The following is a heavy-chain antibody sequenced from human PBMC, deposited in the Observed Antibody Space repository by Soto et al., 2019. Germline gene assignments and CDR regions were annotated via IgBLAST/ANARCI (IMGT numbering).Heavy chain of an antibody. CDR1: GYSISSGYY. V-gene: IGHV4-38-2*01. Sequence: PSETLSLTCAVSGYSISSGYYWGWVRPPPGTGLEGIGSIYLSGSSYYNPSLKSRVTLSVDTSNNQYSLKRSSVTAADTAVYYCARKQVWLSDAFDTWGQATIFTVSS. D-gene: IGHD5-18*01. CDR3: ARKQVWLSDAFDT. CDR2: IYLSGSS. J-gene: IGHJ3*02.